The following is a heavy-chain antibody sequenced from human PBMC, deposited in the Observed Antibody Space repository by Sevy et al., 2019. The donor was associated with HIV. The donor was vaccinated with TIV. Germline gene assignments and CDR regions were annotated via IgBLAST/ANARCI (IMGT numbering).Heavy chain of an antibody. Sequence: GGSLRLSCTASGFTFGDYAMSWFRQAPGKGLEWVGFIRSKAYGGTTEYAASVKGRFTISRVDSKSIAYLQMNSLKTEDTAVYYCTREKYYYDSSGYYPGAFDIWGQGTMVTVSS. J-gene: IGHJ3*02. CDR2: IRSKAYGGTT. V-gene: IGHV3-49*03. CDR3: TREKYYYDSSGYYPGAFDI. CDR1: GFTFGDYA. D-gene: IGHD3-22*01.